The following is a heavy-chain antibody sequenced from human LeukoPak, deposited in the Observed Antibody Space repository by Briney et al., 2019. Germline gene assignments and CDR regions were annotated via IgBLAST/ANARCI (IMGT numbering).Heavy chain of an antibody. J-gene: IGHJ5*02. V-gene: IGHV4-39*02. Sequence: SETLSLTCTVSGGSISSSSYYWGWIRQPPGKGLEWIGIIYYSGSTYYNPSLKSRVTISVDTSKNQFSLKLSSVTAADTAVYYCAREEEIVVVPAAIRLGWFDPWGQGTLVTVSS. CDR1: GGSISSSSYY. CDR2: IYYSGST. D-gene: IGHD2-2*02. CDR3: AREEEIVVVPAAIRLGWFDP.